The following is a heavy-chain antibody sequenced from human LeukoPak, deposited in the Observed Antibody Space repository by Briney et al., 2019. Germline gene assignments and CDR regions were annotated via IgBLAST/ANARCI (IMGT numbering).Heavy chain of an antibody. J-gene: IGHJ4*02. Sequence: GGSLRLSCAASGFTFSSYAMTWVRQAPGKGLEWVSAISGSGAGTYYADSVRGRFTNSRDNSKNTLYLQMDSLRAEDTAVYSCARGAYYFDSWGQGILVTVSS. CDR3: ARGAYYFDS. CDR1: GFTFSSYA. V-gene: IGHV3-23*01. CDR2: ISGSGAGT.